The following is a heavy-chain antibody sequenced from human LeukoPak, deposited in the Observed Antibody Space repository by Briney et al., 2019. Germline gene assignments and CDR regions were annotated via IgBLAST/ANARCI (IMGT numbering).Heavy chain of an antibody. CDR3: ARGTITTVTDS. CDR2: IYLRGNT. J-gene: IGHJ4*02. V-gene: IGHV4-4*02. Sequence: SETLSLTCSISGGSISSSNWWTWVRQPPGKGLEWVGEIYLRGNTNYNPSLESRVTISVDESKTQLSLRLESVTAADTAVYYCARGTITTVTDSWGPGTLVTVSS. CDR1: GGSISSSNW. D-gene: IGHD4-17*01.